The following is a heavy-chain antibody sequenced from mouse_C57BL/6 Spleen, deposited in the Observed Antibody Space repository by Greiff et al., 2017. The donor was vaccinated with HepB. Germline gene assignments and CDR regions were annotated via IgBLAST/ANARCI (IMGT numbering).Heavy chain of an antibody. V-gene: IGHV1-80*01. CDR3: ARGEIYYDYPAWFAY. J-gene: IGHJ3*01. D-gene: IGHD2-4*01. Sequence: LQESGAELVKPGASVKISCKASGYAFSSYWMNWVKQRPGKGLEWIGQIYPGDGDTNYNGKFKGKATLTADKSSSTAYMQLSSLTSEDSAVYFCARGEIYYDYPAWFAYWGQGTLVTVSA. CDR2: IYPGDGDT. CDR1: GYAFSSYW.